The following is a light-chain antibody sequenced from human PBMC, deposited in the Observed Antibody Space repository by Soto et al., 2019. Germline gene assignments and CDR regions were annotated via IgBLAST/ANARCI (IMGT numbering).Light chain of an antibody. CDR1: SGHSKCA. V-gene: IGLV4-69*01. J-gene: IGLJ2*01. CDR2: LNSDGSH. CDR3: QTWGSGIVV. Sequence: QLVLTQSPSASASLGASVKLTCTLSSGHSKCAIAWHQQQSEKGPRYLMKLNSDGSHSKGDGIPDRFSGSSSGAERYLTISSLQSEDEADYYCQTWGSGIVVFGGGTKLSVL.